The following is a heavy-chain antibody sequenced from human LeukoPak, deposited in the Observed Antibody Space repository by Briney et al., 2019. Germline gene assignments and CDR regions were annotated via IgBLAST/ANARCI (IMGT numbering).Heavy chain of an antibody. CDR2: INPNSGGT. J-gene: IGHJ4*02. Sequence: VASVKVSCKASGYTFTGYYMHWVRQAPGQGLEWLVWINPNSGGTNYAQKFQGRVTMTRDTSISTAYMELSRLRSDDTAVYYCAREDSGSFYYFDYWGQGTLVTVSS. V-gene: IGHV1-2*02. D-gene: IGHD1-26*01. CDR3: AREDSGSFYYFDY. CDR1: GYTFTGYY.